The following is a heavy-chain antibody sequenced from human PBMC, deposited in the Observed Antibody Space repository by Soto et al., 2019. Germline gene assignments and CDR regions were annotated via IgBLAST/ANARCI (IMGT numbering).Heavy chain of an antibody. CDR1: GFTFSSYA. CDR2: ISYDGSNK. D-gene: IGHD5-18*01. V-gene: IGHV3-30-3*01. Sequence: GGSLRLSCAASGFTFSSYAMHWVRQAPGKGLEWVAVISYDGSNKYYADSVKGRFTISRDNSKNTLYLQMNSLRAEDTAVYYCMAGDSYGAYWGQGTLVTVSS. J-gene: IGHJ4*02. CDR3: MAGDSYGAY.